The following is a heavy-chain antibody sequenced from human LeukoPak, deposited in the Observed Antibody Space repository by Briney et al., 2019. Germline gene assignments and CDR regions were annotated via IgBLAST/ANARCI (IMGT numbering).Heavy chain of an antibody. CDR3: ASSSGWNIGY. J-gene: IGHJ4*02. D-gene: IGHD6-19*01. CDR2: ISDVGSTK. V-gene: IGHV3-11*01. Sequence: PGGSLRLTCAASGYTFSDSSMSWIRQAPGTGLEWVSYISDVGSTKYYADSVKGRFTISRDNAKNSLYLQMNSLRAEDTAVYYCASSSGWNIGYWGQGTLVTVSP. CDR1: GYTFSDSS.